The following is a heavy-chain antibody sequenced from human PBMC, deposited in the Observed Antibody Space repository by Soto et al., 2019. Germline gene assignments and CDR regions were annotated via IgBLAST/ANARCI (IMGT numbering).Heavy chain of an antibody. Sequence: QLQLQESGSGLVKPAQTLSLTCAVSGGSISSGGYSRSWIRQPPGKGLEWIGYIYHGGNSSYNPSLKSRVTISIDSSQNQFSLKLSSVTAADPAVYYCAREFGYYFDYWGQGTLVTVSS. J-gene: IGHJ4*02. D-gene: IGHD3-10*01. CDR2: IYHGGNS. V-gene: IGHV4-30-2*01. CDR3: AREFGYYFDY. CDR1: GGSISSGGYS.